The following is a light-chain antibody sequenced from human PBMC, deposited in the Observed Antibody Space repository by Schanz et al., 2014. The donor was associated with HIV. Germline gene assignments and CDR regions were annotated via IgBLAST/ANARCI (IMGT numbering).Light chain of an antibody. CDR3: QQGNSFPFT. Sequence: IQLTQSPSSLSASVGDRVTITCRARQDISTYLAWYQQKPGKAPKLLTYGASTLQSGVPPRFSGSGSGTDFTLTISSLQPEDFALYYCQQGNSFPFTFGPGTKVDAK. CDR2: GAS. V-gene: IGKV1-9*01. J-gene: IGKJ3*01. CDR1: QDISTY.